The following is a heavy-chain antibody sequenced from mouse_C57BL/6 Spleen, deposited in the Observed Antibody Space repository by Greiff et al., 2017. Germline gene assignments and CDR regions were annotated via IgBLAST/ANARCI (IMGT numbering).Heavy chain of an antibody. D-gene: IGHD2-5*01. Sequence: VQLQQSGPELVKPGASVKISCKASGYSFTGYYMNWVKQSPEKSLEWIGEINPSTGGTTYNQKFKAKATLTVDKSSSTAYMQLKSLTSEDSAVYYCASNPYSNPYAMDYWGQGTSVTVSS. V-gene: IGHV1-42*01. J-gene: IGHJ4*01. CDR2: INPSTGGT. CDR1: GYSFTGYY. CDR3: ASNPYSNPYAMDY.